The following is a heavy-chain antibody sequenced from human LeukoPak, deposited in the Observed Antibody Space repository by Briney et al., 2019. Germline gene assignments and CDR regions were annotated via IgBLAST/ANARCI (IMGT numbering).Heavy chain of an antibody. V-gene: IGHV1-46*01. CDR1: GYTFTSYY. D-gene: IGHD4-17*01. CDR3: ARVWPRGIGYGDYGGYYFDY. Sequence: ASVKVSCKASGYTFTSYYMHWVRQAPGQGLEWMGIINPSGGSTSYAQKFQGRVTMTRDTSTSTVYMELSSLRSEDTAVYYCARVWPRGIGYGDYGGYYFDYWGQGTLVTVSS. J-gene: IGHJ4*02. CDR2: INPSGGST.